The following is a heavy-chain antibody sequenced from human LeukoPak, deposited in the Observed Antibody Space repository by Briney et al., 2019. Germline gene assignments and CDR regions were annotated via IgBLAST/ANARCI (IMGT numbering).Heavy chain of an antibody. J-gene: IGHJ6*02. Sequence: ASETLSLTCTAPAGSISNYYWSWIRQHPWKALEWIGYIYYTGTTKYNPSLKSRATISLDTSKNQFSLKLTSVTAADMFFFKQKTAYDIDVWGQGTTVTVSS. D-gene: IGHD3-3*01. CDR1: AGSISNYY. CDR2: IYYTGTT. CDR3: KTAYDIDV. V-gene: IGHV4-59*01.